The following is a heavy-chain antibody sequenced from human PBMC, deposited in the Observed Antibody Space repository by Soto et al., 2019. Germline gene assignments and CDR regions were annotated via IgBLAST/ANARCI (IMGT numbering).Heavy chain of an antibody. CDR2: MNPNSGNT. Sequence: QVQLVQSGAEVKKPGASVKVSCKASGYTFTSYDINWVRQATGQGLEWMGWMNPNSGNTGYAQKFKGRVTMTRNTSMSTAYMELSSLRSEDTAVYYCARGPYCGGDCYVDYWGQGTQVTVSS. D-gene: IGHD2-21*02. J-gene: IGHJ4*02. CDR3: ARGPYCGGDCYVDY. V-gene: IGHV1-8*01. CDR1: GYTFTSYD.